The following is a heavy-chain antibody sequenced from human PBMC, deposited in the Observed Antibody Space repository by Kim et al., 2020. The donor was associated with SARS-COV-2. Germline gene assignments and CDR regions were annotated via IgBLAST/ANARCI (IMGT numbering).Heavy chain of an antibody. Sequence: SETLSLTCTVSGGSISSSSYYWGWIRQPPGKGLEWIGSIYYSGSTYYNPSLKSRVTISVDTSKNQFSLKLSSVTAADTAVYYCARRVDLHFDYWGQGTLVTVSS. J-gene: IGHJ4*02. CDR1: GGSISSSSYY. V-gene: IGHV4-39*01. CDR2: IYYSGST. CDR3: ARRVDLHFDY.